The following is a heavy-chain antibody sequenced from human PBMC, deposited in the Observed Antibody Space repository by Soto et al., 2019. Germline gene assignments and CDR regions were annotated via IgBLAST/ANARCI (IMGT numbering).Heavy chain of an antibody. D-gene: IGHD7-27*01. J-gene: IGHJ4*02. CDR1: GGSISSYY. Sequence: LSLTCTVSGGSISSYYWSWIRQPPGKGLEWIGYIYYSGSTNYNPSLKSRVTISVDTSKNQFSLKLSSVTAADTAVYYCARRWGRKFDYWGQGTLVTVSS. V-gene: IGHV4-59*08. CDR2: IYYSGST. CDR3: ARRWGRKFDY.